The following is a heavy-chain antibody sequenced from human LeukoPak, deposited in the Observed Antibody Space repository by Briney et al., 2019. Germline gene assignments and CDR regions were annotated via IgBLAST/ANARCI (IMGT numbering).Heavy chain of an antibody. CDR2: ISGSGSSI. V-gene: IGHV3-48*03. CDR1: GFPFSSYE. CDR3: ARGHNDY. Sequence: GGSLRLSCVASGFPFSSYEMNWVRQAPGKGLEWVSYISGSGSSIYYADSVKGRFAISRDNAKNSLYLQMNSLRAEDTAVYYCARGHNDYWGQGTLVTVSS. J-gene: IGHJ4*02.